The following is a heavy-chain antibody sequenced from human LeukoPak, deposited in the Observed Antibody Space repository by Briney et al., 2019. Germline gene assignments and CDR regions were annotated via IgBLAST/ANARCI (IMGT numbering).Heavy chain of an antibody. D-gene: IGHD6-19*01. V-gene: IGHV3-53*01. CDR1: GLSVNNNY. CDR3: ARVSSSGWRSFDD. Sequence: GGSLRLSCAASGLSVNNNYLTWVRQAPGKGLEWVSLIYSGGSTYYADSVKGRFTISRDNSKNTLYLQMNSLRAEDTALYYCARVSSSGWRSFDDWGQGTLVTVSS. CDR2: IYSGGST. J-gene: IGHJ4*02.